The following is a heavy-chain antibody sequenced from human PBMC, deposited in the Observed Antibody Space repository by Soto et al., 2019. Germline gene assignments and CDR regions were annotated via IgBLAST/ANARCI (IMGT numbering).Heavy chain of an antibody. CDR3: AREGAAPYYYYGMDV. J-gene: IGHJ6*02. CDR1: GGSISSGGYF. V-gene: IGHV4-31*03. CDR2: IYYSGST. D-gene: IGHD6-6*01. Sequence: SETLSLTCTVSGGSISSGGYFWSWILQHPGKGLEWIGFIYYSGSTYYNPSLKSRVTISVDTSKNQFSLKLSSVTAADTAVYYCAREGAAPYYYYGMDVWGQGTTVTVSS.